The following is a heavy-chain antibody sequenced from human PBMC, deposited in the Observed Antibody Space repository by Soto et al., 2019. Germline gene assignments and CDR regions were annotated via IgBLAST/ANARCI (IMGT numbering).Heavy chain of an antibody. CDR3: ARDPCGGDCAGGSDY. D-gene: IGHD2-21*02. CDR2: ISSSSSYI. Sequence: EVQLVESGGGLVKPGGSLRLSCAASGFTFSGYSMNWVRQAPGKGLEWVSSISSSSSYIYYADSVKGRFTISRDNAKNSLYLQMNSLRAEDTAVYYCARDPCGGDCAGGSDYWGQGTLVTVSS. J-gene: IGHJ4*02. CDR1: GFTFSGYS. V-gene: IGHV3-21*01.